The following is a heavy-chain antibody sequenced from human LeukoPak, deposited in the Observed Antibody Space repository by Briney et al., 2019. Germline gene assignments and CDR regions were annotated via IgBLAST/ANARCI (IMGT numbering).Heavy chain of an antibody. Sequence: GGSLRLSCAASGFTFSNYGVHWVRQAPGKGLEWVAFIQFDGSDIFYADSVKGRFSVSRDNSKNTLYLQMNSLRAEDTAVYYCAKVHCSSTSCPTAYFDYWGQGTLVTVSS. CDR1: GFTFSNYG. D-gene: IGHD2-2*01. CDR2: IQFDGSDI. J-gene: IGHJ4*02. V-gene: IGHV3-30*02. CDR3: AKVHCSSTSCPTAYFDY.